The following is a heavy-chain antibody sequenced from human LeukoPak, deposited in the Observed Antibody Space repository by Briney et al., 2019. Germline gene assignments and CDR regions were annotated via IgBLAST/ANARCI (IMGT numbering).Heavy chain of an antibody. Sequence: ASVKVSCMASIYTFTDNYMHWVRQAPGQGLEWMGWINPKSGGTNYAQKFQGRVTMTRDTSISTAYMELSRLRSDDTAVYYCATEVTDWGQGALVTVSS. CDR1: IYTFTDNY. J-gene: IGHJ4*02. CDR2: INPKSGGT. CDR3: ATEVTD. V-gene: IGHV1-2*02. D-gene: IGHD5-18*01.